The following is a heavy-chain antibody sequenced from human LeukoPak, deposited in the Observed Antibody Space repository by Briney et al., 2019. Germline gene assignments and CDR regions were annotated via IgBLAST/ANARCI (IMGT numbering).Heavy chain of an antibody. V-gene: IGHV4-59*08. CDR2: IYYSGST. J-gene: IGHJ4*02. D-gene: IGHD2-2*01. Sequence: SETLSLTCTVSGGSISSYYWSWIRQPPGKGLEWIGYIYYSGSTNYNPSLKNRVTISVDTSKNQFSLKLTSVTAADTAVYYCARLGIGVVPSAMLGDYYFDYWGQGTLVTVSS. CDR1: GGSISSYY. CDR3: ARLGIGVVPSAMLGDYYFDY.